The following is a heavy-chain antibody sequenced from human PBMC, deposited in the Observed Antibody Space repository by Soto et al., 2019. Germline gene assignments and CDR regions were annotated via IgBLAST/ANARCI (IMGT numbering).Heavy chain of an antibody. D-gene: IGHD4-17*01. Sequence: EVRLAESGGGVIHPGGSLRLSCAVSGLDVKAIYMSWLRRAPGKGLEWVAGLYTFGEGYYADFAAGRFTIARHESENTLLLEMIDLKIVDTAIYYCARDKDFGDYTFDLWGQGTLVTVSS. CDR2: LYTFGEG. CDR3: ARDKDFGDYTFDL. J-gene: IGHJ4*02. V-gene: IGHV3-53*01. CDR1: GLDVKAIY.